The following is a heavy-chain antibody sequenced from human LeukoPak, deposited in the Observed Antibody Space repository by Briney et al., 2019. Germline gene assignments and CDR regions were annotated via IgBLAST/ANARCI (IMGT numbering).Heavy chain of an antibody. CDR3: AREVVVRGPGIAAAASGY. CDR1: VYIFNNYY. Sequence: ASVKVSCKASVYIFNNYYIHWVRQAPGQGLEWMGILNPSGASTSSAQKFQGRVTMTSDTSTSTVFMELSSLRSDDTAVYYCAREVVVRGPGIAAAASGYSGQGTLVTVSS. CDR2: LNPSGAST. J-gene: IGHJ4*02. D-gene: IGHD6-13*01. V-gene: IGHV1-46*02.